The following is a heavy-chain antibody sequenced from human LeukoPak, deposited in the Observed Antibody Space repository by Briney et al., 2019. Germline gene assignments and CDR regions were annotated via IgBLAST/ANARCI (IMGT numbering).Heavy chain of an antibody. J-gene: IGHJ5*02. CDR1: GFTFSSYA. D-gene: IGHD4-11*01. Sequence: GGSLRLSCAASGFTFSSYAMSWVRQAPGKGLEWVAVIWYDGSNKYYADSVKGRFTISRDNSKNTLYLQMNSLRAEDTAVYYCARDTVTTNRGWFDPWGQGTLVTVSS. CDR3: ARDTVTTNRGWFDP. CDR2: IWYDGSNK. V-gene: IGHV3-33*08.